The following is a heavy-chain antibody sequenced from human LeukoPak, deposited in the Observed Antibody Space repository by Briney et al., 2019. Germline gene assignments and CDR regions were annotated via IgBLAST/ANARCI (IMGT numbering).Heavy chain of an antibody. D-gene: IGHD3-10*01. CDR1: GFTFSSYW. CDR2: IKQDGSEK. J-gene: IGHJ5*02. V-gene: IGHV3-7*01. CDR3: ARRRTMVQGVTPKWFDP. Sequence: PGGSLRLSCAASGFTFSSYWMSWVRQAPGKGLEWVANIKQDGSEKYYVDSVKGRFTISRDNAKNSLYLQMNSLRAEDTAVYYCARRRTMVQGVTPKWFDPWGQGTLVTVSS.